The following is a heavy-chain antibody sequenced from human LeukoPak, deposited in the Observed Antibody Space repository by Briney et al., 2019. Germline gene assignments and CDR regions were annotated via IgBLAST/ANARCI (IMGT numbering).Heavy chain of an antibody. V-gene: IGHV1-69*13. CDR3: AREGTTPLDY. Sequence: ASVTVSFKASGCTFISYAISWVRQAPGQGLEWMGGIIPIFGTANYAQKFQGRVTITADESTSTAYMELSSLRSEDTAVYYCAREGTTPLDYWGQGTLVTVSS. J-gene: IGHJ4*02. CDR2: IIPIFGTA. CDR1: GCTFISYA. D-gene: IGHD1-1*01.